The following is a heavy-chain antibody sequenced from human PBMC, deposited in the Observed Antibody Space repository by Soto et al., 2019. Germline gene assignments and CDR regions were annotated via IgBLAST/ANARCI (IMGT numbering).Heavy chain of an antibody. V-gene: IGHV3-23*01. D-gene: IGHD6-19*01. CDR1: GFTFSSYA. CDR2: ISGSGGST. Sequence: PGGSLRLSCAASGFTFSSYAMSWVRQAPGKGLEWVSAISGSGGSTYYADSVKGRFTISRDNSKNTLYLQMNSLRAEDTAVYYCAKDQGSSRIAVAGITGNWGQGTLVTVSS. CDR3: AKDQGSSRIAVAGITGN. J-gene: IGHJ4*02.